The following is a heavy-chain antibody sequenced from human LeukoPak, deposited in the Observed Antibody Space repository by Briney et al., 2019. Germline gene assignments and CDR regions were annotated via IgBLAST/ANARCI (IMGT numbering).Heavy chain of an antibody. V-gene: IGHV4-59*01. D-gene: IGHD4-23*01. J-gene: IGHJ4*02. CDR3: ARVRGNDGGVPDDSIVY. CDR1: GGSISSYY. CDR2: IYYSGSN. Sequence: SETLSHTCTLWGGSISSYYWSWIRQPPGKGLEWIGCIYYSGSNNYNPSLKIRVTISVDTSKIQFSLKLSSVTAAGTAVYYCARVRGNDGGVPDDSIVYWGQGTLVTV.